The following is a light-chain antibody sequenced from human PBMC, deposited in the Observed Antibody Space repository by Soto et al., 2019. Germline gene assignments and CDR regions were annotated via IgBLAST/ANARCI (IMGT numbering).Light chain of an antibody. Sequence: QSALTQPRSVSGSPGQSVTISCTGTSSDVGGYNYVSWYQHHPGKAPKLMIYDVNKRPSGVPDRFSGSKSGNTASLTISGLQAEDEADYYCCSYGSGYTLVLFGGGTKLTVL. CDR3: CSYGSGYTLVL. V-gene: IGLV2-11*01. CDR1: SSDVGGYNY. J-gene: IGLJ2*01. CDR2: DVN.